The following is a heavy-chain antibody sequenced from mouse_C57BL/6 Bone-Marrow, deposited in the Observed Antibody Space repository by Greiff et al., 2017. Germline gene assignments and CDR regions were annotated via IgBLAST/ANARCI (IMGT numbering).Heavy chain of an antibody. D-gene: IGHD2-5*01. J-gene: IGHJ4*01. Sequence: VQLQQSGTVLARPGASVKMSCKTSGYTFTCYWMHWVKQRPGQGLEWIGAIYPGNSDTSYNQKFKGKAKLTAVTSASTAYMELSSLTNEDSAVYYCTIYSNYEGYYAMDYWGQGTSVTVSS. CDR2: IYPGNSDT. V-gene: IGHV1-5*01. CDR3: TIYSNYEGYYAMDY. CDR1: GYTFTCYW.